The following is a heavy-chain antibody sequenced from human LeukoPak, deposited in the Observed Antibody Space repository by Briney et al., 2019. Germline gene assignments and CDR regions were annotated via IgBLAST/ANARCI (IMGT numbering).Heavy chain of an antibody. CDR3: AKDQLVLRIQLWLPAYFDY. V-gene: IGHV3-23*01. J-gene: IGHJ4*02. CDR2: ISGSGGST. CDR1: GFTFSSYA. D-gene: IGHD5-18*01. Sequence: PGGSLRLSCAASGFTFSSYAMSWVRQAPGKGLEWVSAISGSGGSTYYADSVKGRFTISRDNSKNTLYLQMNSLRAEDTAVYYCAKDQLVLRIQLWLPAYFDYWGQGTLVTVSS.